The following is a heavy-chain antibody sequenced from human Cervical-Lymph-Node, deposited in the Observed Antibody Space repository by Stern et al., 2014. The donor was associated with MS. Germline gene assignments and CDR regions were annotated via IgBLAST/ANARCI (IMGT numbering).Heavy chain of an antibody. CDR2: IIPIFGTA. CDR3: ARGWSYDILTAYSY. D-gene: IGHD3-9*01. CDR1: GGTFRHYA. Sequence: VQLVESGAEVKKPGSSVKVSCKASGGTFRHYAISWVRQAPGQGLEWMGGIIPIFGTANYAQKFQGRVTITADESTSTAYMELSSLRSEDTALYYCARGWSYDILTAYSYWGQGTLVTVSS. J-gene: IGHJ4*02. V-gene: IGHV1-69*01.